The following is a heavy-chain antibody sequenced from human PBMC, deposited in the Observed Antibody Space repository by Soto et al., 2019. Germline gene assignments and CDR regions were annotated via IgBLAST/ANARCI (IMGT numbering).Heavy chain of an antibody. CDR2: VSTSGST. D-gene: IGHD6-19*01. J-gene: IGHJ4*02. CDR3: ARVGVAGSLEYFDY. V-gene: IGHV4-4*07. CDR1: GDSINSYY. Sequence: QVQLQESGPGLVKPSETLSLTCTVSGDSINSYYWSWLRQPAGKGLEWIGLVSTSGSTKYNPSLKRRVSMPVDTSKNQFSLKLSSVTAADTAVYYCARVGVAGSLEYFDYWGRGSLVIVSS.